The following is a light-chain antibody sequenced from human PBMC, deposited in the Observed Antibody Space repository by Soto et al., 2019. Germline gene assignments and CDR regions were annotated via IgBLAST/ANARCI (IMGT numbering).Light chain of an antibody. V-gene: IGKV3-20*01. CDR1: QSVSSNY. J-gene: IGKJ4*01. Sequence: EIVLTHSPGTLSLSPGERSTLSCRASQSVSSNYLAWYQQKPGQAPRLLIFVASSRATGIPDRFSGSGSGTDFTLTISSLEPEDFAVYYCQHHDSGAELSCGGRTKVDI. CDR3: QHHDSGAELS. CDR2: VAS.